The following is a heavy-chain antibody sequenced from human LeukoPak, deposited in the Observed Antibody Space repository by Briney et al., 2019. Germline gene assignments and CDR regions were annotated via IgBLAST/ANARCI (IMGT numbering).Heavy chain of an antibody. CDR2: IYNSGST. V-gene: IGHV4-39*01. CDR1: GDSISSSSYY. Sequence: SETLSLTCTVSGDSISSSSYYWGWIRQPPGKGLEWIGSIYNSGSTYYNPSLKSRVTISVDTSKNQFSLNLNSVTAADAAVYYCASRNYYGLGADYWGQGTLVTVSS. D-gene: IGHD3-10*01. CDR3: ASRNYYGLGADY. J-gene: IGHJ4*02.